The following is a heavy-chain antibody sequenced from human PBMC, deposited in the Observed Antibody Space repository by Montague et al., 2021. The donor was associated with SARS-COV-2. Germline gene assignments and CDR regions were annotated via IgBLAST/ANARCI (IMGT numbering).Heavy chain of an antibody. CDR3: ARTNYDFWRGHQRGGAFDI. J-gene: IGHJ3*02. V-gene: IGHV4-39*01. CDR2: LFYSVNT. CDR1: GGSISSSDYY. Sequence: SETRSLTCTVSGGSISSSDYYWGWIRQPPGKGLEWIGSLFYSVNTYYNPSLKSRVTISVDTSTNQFSLKLSSVTAADTAVYYCARTNYDFWRGHQRGGAFDIWGQGTMVTVSS. D-gene: IGHD3-3*01.